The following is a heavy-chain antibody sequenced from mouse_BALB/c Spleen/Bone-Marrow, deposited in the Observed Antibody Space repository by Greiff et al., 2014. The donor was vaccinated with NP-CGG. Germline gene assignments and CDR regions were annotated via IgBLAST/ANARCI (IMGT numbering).Heavy chain of an antibody. CDR2: INPNNGDT. D-gene: IGHD2-14*01. Sequence: VQLQQSGPELVKPGASVKMSCKASGYTFTDYYMKWVKRSRGKSLEWIGDINPNNGDTFYNQKFKGKATLTVDKSSSTAYMQLNSLTSEDSAVYYCARGNYRYDWFAYWGQGTLVTVSA. J-gene: IGHJ3*01. CDR3: ARGNYRYDWFAY. V-gene: IGHV1-26*01. CDR1: GYTFTDYY.